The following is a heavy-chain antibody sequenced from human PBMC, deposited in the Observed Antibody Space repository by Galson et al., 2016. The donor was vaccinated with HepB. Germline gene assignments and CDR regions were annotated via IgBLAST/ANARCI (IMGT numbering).Heavy chain of an antibody. CDR2: SYSGGTT. J-gene: IGHJ4*02. Sequence: SLRLSCAASGFTVSSNYMSWVRQAPGKGLEWVSVSYSGGTTYYADSVKGRFTISRDNSKNTLFLQMNTLRPEDTAVYYCARGVYGDHGWFDYWGQGTLVTVSS. D-gene: IGHD4-17*01. V-gene: IGHV3-66*02. CDR1: GFTVSSNY. CDR3: ARGVYGDHGWFDY.